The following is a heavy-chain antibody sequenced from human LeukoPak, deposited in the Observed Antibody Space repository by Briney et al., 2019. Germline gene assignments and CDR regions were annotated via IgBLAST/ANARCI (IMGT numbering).Heavy chain of an antibody. D-gene: IGHD5-12*01. CDR2: ISGSGSSI. CDR1: EFTFSAYG. Sequence: GGSLRLSCVASEFTFSAYGMSWVRQAPGTGLEWVSSISGSGSSIHYKESVRGRFTISRDNSGNSIYLQMNSLRAEDTAVYYCARGGGSYSGFDYYYYGMDVWGQGTTVTVSS. V-gene: IGHV3-21*04. J-gene: IGHJ6*02. CDR3: ARGGGSYSGFDYYYYGMDV.